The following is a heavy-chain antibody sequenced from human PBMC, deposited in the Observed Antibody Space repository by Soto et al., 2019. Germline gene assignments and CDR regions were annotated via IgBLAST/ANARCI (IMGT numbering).Heavy chain of an antibody. V-gene: IGHV1-18*01. CDR1: GYTFTSYG. Sequence: ASVKVSCKASGYTFTSYGISWVRQAPGQGLEWMGWISAYNGNTNYAQKLQGRVTMTTDTSTSTAYMELRSLRSDDTAVYYCARDVRSRNSGSYYEFDYWGQGTLVTVSS. CDR3: ARDVRSRNSGSYYEFDY. CDR2: ISAYNGNT. J-gene: IGHJ4*02. D-gene: IGHD1-26*01.